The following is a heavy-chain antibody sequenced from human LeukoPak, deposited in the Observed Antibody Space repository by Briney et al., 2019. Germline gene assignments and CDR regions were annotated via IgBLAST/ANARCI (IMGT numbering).Heavy chain of an antibody. J-gene: IGHJ4*02. CDR1: RFTFNTFA. CDR3: AKDSKYYYDSRGYSYFDY. V-gene: IGHV3-30-3*01. CDR2: ISYDGSNK. Sequence: GGSLRPSCAASRFTFNTFAMHWVRQAPGKGLEWVAVISYDGSNKKYGDSVKGRFTISRDNSKNTLYLQMNSLGAEDTAVYYCAKDSKYYYDSRGYSYFDYWGQGTLVTVSS. D-gene: IGHD3-22*01.